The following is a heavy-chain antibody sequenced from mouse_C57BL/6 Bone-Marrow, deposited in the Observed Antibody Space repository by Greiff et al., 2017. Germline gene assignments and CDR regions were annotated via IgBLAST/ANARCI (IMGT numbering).Heavy chain of an antibody. CDR2: IYPRSGNT. Sequence: QVQLQQSGAELARPGASVKLSCKASGYTFTSYGISWVKQRTGQGLEWIGEIYPRSGNTYYNEKFKGKATLTADKSSSTAYMELRSLASEDSAVYFCARGGYDGRAWFAYWGQGTLVTVSA. V-gene: IGHV1-81*01. D-gene: IGHD2-2*01. CDR1: GYTFTSYG. CDR3: ARGGYDGRAWFAY. J-gene: IGHJ3*01.